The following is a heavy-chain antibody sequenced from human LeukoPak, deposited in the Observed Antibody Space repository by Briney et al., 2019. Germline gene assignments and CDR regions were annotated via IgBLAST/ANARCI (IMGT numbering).Heavy chain of an antibody. J-gene: IGHJ3*02. V-gene: IGHV4-61*05. CDR1: GVSISSSNSY. D-gene: IGHD1-26*01. CDR3: ARFLRGATNALEI. Sequence: SETLSLTCTVSGVSISSSNSYWGWIRQPPGKGLEYIGFIFYSGTTNYNPSLKSRVTISVDTSKNQFSLKLSSVTAADTAVYYCARFLRGATNALEIWGQGTMVTVSS. CDR2: IFYSGTT.